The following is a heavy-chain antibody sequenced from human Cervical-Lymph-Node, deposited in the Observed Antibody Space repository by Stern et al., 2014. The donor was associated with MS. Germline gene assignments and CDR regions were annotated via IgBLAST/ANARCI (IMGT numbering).Heavy chain of an antibody. CDR2: ISAYNGNT. V-gene: IGHV1-18*04. Sequence: QMQLVQSGAEVKKPGASVKVSCKASGYTFTSYGISWVRQAPGQGLEWMGWISAYNGNTNYAQKLQGRVTMTTDTSTSTAYMELRSLRSDDTAVYYCARVGMAMVRGVTNWFDPWGQGTLVTVSS. D-gene: IGHD3-10*01. J-gene: IGHJ5*02. CDR3: ARVGMAMVRGVTNWFDP. CDR1: GYTFTSYG.